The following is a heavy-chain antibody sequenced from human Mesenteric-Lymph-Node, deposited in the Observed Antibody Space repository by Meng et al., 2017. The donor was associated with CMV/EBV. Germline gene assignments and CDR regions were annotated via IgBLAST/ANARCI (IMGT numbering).Heavy chain of an antibody. CDR1: CYSFTSYC. CDR3: ARNSGYDPYYFDY. D-gene: IGHD5-12*01. CDR2: ISPYHGNT. V-gene: IGHV1-18*01. Sequence: SSCYSFTSYCIRLARPAPGQGLGWMGWISPYHGNTNYAPALQSSITMTTDTSTSTAYMVLRSLRSDDTAVYYCARNSGYDPYYFDYWGQGTLVTVSS. J-gene: IGHJ4*02.